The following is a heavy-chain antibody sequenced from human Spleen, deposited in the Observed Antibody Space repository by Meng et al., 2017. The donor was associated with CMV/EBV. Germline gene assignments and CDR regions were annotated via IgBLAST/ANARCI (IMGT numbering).Heavy chain of an antibody. Sequence: RLSWAGAGLNFGIYTIKWVRQAPGKGLEWVSSVSTGSSFIYYADSVTGRFTISRDNAKSSLYLQMNSLRAEDTAVYYCARNSGNFDLWGRGTLVTVSS. CDR1: GLNFGIYT. CDR3: ARNSGNFDL. J-gene: IGHJ2*01. V-gene: IGHV3-21*01. D-gene: IGHD4-23*01. CDR2: VSTGSSFI.